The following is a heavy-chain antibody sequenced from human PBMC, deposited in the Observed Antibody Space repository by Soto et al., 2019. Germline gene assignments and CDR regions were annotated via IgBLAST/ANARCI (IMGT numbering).Heavy chain of an antibody. J-gene: IGHJ4*02. CDR1: GFTFSSYG. Sequence: QVPLVESGGGVVQPGRSLRLSCAASGFTFSSYGMHWVRQAPGKGLEWVAVIWYDGSKKYYADSVKGRFTIDRNNSNNPMDLQMNSLSSEDTAVEYCARDYDSSGYPRYYFDYWGQGSLVTVAS. CDR2: IWYDGSKK. V-gene: IGHV3-33*01. D-gene: IGHD3-22*01. CDR3: ARDYDSSGYPRYYFDY.